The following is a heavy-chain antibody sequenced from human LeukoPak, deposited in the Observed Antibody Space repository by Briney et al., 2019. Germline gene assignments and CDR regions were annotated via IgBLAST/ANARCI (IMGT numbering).Heavy chain of an antibody. J-gene: IGHJ4*02. CDR1: GFTFSSYE. CDR3: ARDFRGGSYVVGY. Sequence: GGSLRFSCAASGFTFSSYEMNRVRQAPGKGLEWVSYISSSGITIYYADSVKGRFTISRDNAKNSLYLQMNSLRAEDTAVYYCARDFRGGSYVVGYWGQGTLVTVSS. D-gene: IGHD1-26*01. V-gene: IGHV3-48*03. CDR2: ISSSGITI.